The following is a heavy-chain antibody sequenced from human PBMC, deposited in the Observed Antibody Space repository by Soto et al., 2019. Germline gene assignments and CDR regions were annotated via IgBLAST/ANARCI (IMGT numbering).Heavy chain of an antibody. CDR2: ISGSGGST. Sequence: GSLRLSCAASGFTFSSYAMSWVRQAPGKGLEWVSAISGSGGSTYYADSVKGRFTISRDNSKNTLYLQMNSLRAEDTAVYYCAKDLAGDIVVVVAATGGYWGQGTLVTASS. CDR1: GFTFSSYA. CDR3: AKDLAGDIVVVVAATGGY. J-gene: IGHJ4*02. D-gene: IGHD2-15*01. V-gene: IGHV3-23*01.